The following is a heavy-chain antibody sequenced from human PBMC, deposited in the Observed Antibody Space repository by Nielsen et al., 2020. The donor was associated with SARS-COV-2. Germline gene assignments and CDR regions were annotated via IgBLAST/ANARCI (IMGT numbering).Heavy chain of an antibody. D-gene: IGHD3/OR15-3a*01. CDR3: ARARATIFGLVMSYGMDV. CDR2: INPYRGGT. Sequence: ASVKVSCKASGYPFTDYYIHWVRQAPGQGLEWMGRINPYRGGTNYAQKFQGTVTMTRDASISTVYMELTSDDTAVYYCARARATIFGLVMSYGMDVWGQVTTVAVSS. V-gene: IGHV1-2*06. J-gene: IGHJ6*02. CDR1: GYPFTDYY.